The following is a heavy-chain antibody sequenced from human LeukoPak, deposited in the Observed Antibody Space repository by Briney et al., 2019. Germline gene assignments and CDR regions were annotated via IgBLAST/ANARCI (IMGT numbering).Heavy chain of an antibody. CDR3: ARGTMVRGVTMGYYYYYYYMDV. D-gene: IGHD3-10*01. J-gene: IGHJ6*03. V-gene: IGHV1-46*01. Sequence: ASVKVSCKASGYTFTSYYMHWVRQAPGQGLEWMGIINPSGGSTSYAQKFQGRVTMTRDTSTSTVYMELSSLRSEDTAVYYCARGTMVRGVTMGYYYYYYYMDVWGKGTTVTISS. CDR1: GYTFTSYY. CDR2: INPSGGST.